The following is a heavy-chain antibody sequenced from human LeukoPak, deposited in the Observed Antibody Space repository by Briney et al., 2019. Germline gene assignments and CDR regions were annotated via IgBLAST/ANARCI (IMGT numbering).Heavy chain of an antibody. Sequence: PGGSLRLSCTGSGFTFGAHSIAWVRQAPGKGPEWVGFIRGKAYGGATGYTASVKGRFTISRDDSKSIVYLQMNSLRTEDTAVYYCICLTDPFDYWGQGSLVTVSS. V-gene: IGHV3-49*04. CDR1: GFTFGAHS. CDR3: ICLTDPFDY. J-gene: IGHJ4*02. CDR2: IRGKAYGGAT.